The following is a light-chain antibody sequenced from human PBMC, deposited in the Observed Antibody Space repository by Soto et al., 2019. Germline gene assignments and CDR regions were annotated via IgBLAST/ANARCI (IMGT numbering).Light chain of an antibody. CDR2: AAS. Sequence: IQLTQSPSSLSASIGDRVTITCRASRDISDSLAWYQQEPGKAPKLLIFAASSLHIGVPSRFSGSGSGTIFTLTISSLQPEDFATYYCQHLNAFPHVTFGRGTKVEIK. CDR1: RDISDS. V-gene: IGKV1-9*01. J-gene: IGKJ4*01. CDR3: QHLNAFPHVT.